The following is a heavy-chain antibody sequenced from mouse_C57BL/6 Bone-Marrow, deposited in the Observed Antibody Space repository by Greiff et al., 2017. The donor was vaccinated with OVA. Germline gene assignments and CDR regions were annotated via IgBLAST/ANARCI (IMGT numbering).Heavy chain of an antibody. Sequence: EVQLQQSGPELVKPGASVKISCKASGYTFTDYYMNWVKQSHGKSLEWIGDINPNNGGTSYNQKFKGKATLTVDKSSSTAYMELRSLTSEDSAVYYCARSGRLGPLFDYWGQGTTLTVSS. CDR1: GYTFTDYY. D-gene: IGHD2-4*01. CDR2: INPNNGGT. V-gene: IGHV1-26*01. CDR3: ARSGRLGPLFDY. J-gene: IGHJ2*01.